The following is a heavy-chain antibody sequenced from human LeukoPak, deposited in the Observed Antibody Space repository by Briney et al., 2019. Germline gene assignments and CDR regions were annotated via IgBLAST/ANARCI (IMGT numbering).Heavy chain of an antibody. CDR1: GFTFSSYW. V-gene: IGHV3-74*01. CDR2: INTDGSST. D-gene: IGHD1-7*01. Sequence: GGSLRLSCAASGFTFSSYWMHWVRQAPGKGLVWVSRINTDGSSTSYADSVKGRFTISRDNAKNTLYLQMNSLRAEDTAVYYCARSLPGTPAFDYWGQGTLVTVSS. CDR3: ARSLPGTPAFDY. J-gene: IGHJ4*02.